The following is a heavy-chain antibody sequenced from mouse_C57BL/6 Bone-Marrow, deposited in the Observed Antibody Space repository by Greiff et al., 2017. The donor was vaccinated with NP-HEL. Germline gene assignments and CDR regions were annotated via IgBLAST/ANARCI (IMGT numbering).Heavy chain of an antibody. J-gene: IGHJ4*01. Sequence: VHVKQSGTVLARPGASVKMSCKTSGYTFTSYWMHWVKQRPGQGLEWIGAIYPGNSDTSSNQKFKGKAKLTAVTAASTAYMELSSLTNEDSAVYYCTYGNYYYAMDYWGQGTSVTVSS. CDR3: TYGNYYYAMDY. CDR2: IYPGNSDT. V-gene: IGHV1-5*01. D-gene: IGHD2-1*01. CDR1: GYTFTSYW.